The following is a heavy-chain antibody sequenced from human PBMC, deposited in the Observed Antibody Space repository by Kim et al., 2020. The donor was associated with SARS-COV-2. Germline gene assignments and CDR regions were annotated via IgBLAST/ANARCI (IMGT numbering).Heavy chain of an antibody. CDR3: ARGWVGVVPSPILGLGPHYDYYAMDV. Sequence: SETLSLRCAVYVGSLSGYHWTWIRQPPGKGLEWIVEIDHTGATSYNPSLNSRAAISVDTSKNQISLQLNSITAADTAVYFCARGWVGVVPSPILGLGPHYDYYAMDVWGQGTTVTVSS. J-gene: IGHJ6*02. CDR1: VGSLSGYH. CDR2: IDHTGAT. D-gene: IGHD3-3*01. V-gene: IGHV4-34*01.